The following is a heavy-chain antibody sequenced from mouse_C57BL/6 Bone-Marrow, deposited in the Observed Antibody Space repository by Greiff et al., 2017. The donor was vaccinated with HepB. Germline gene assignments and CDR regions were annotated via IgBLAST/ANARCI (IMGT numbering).Heavy chain of an antibody. J-gene: IGHJ4*01. Sequence: VQLQQSGPGLVQPSQCLSITCTVSGFSFTSYGVHWVRQSPGKGLEWLGVIWSGGSTDYNAAFISRLSISKDNPTSQVFFKMNSLQADDTARYYCARGTIYYDAMDYWGQGTSVTVSS. CDR3: ARGTIYYDAMDY. CDR2: IWSGGST. V-gene: IGHV2-2*01. D-gene: IGHD1-1*02. CDR1: GFSFTSYG.